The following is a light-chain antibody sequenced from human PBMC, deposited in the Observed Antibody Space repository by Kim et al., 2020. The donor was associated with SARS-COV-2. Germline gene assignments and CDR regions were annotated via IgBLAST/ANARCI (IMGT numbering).Light chain of an antibody. CDR1: QYITSW. J-gene: IGKJ1*01. CDR2: DAS. V-gene: IGKV1-5*01. CDR3: QQYDTYWT. Sequence: DIQMTQSPSTLSASTGDSVTITCRASQYITSWLAWYQQKPGKAPKLLIYDASSLQSGVPSRFSGSGSGTEFTLTISSLQPDDFATYYCQQYDTYWTFGQGTKVDIK.